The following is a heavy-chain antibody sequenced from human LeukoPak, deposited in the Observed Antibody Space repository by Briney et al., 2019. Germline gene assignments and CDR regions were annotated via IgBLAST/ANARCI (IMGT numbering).Heavy chain of an antibody. D-gene: IGHD3-22*01. J-gene: IGHJ4*02. CDR3: ARVYYYDSSPDY. CDR2: IKPDGSVG. Sequence: GGSLRLSCAASGFTFSNYWMTWVRQAPGKGLEWVANIKPDGSVGYYVDSVKGRFTISRDNAKNTLYLQMNSLRAEDTAVYYCARVYYYDSSPDYWGQGTLVTVSS. V-gene: IGHV3-7*01. CDR1: GFTFSNYW.